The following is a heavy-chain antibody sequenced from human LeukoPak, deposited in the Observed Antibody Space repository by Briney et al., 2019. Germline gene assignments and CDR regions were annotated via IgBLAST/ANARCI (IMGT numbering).Heavy chain of an antibody. CDR3: SRARANIVLVCGPTQLLDY. CDR1: GFTFSNYG. Sequence: GGSLTLSCTASGFTFSNYGMSWVRQAPGQGLEWMGWISGDSGNIIYAHTLKGRVTITTDTSTNTPYMQLSSLRSDDTAVYYCSRARANIVLVCGPTQLLDYWGQGTLISVSS. V-gene: IGHV1-18*01. D-gene: IGHD2-15*01. CDR2: ISGDSGNI. J-gene: IGHJ4*02.